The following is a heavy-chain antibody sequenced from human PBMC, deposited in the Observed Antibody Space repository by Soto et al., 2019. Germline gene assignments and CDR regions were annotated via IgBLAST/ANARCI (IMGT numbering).Heavy chain of an antibody. Sequence: EVQLVESGGGFVQPGGXLXXSCVASRXXFTNAWMSWVRQAPGKGPEWVGRIKSKTDGGTADYAAPVKGRFTISRDDSQNTLYLHMDSLKTEDTALYHCSTDIGIYGLDIWGQGTTVTVSS. CDR3: STDIGIYGLDI. J-gene: IGHJ6*02. D-gene: IGHD1-26*01. CDR1: RXXFTNAW. CDR2: IKSKTDGGTA. V-gene: IGHV3-15*01.